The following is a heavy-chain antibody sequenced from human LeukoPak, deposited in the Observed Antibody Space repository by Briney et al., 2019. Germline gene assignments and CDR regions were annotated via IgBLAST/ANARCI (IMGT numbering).Heavy chain of an antibody. CDR3: ARGYSYYFDY. V-gene: IGHV4-59*01. CDR2: IYSSGST. D-gene: IGHD5-18*01. CDR1: GGSISNYY. J-gene: IGHJ4*02. Sequence: SETLSLTCTVSGGSISNYYWSWIRQPPGKGLEWIGYIYSSGSTNYNPSLKSRVTVSVDTSKSQFSLKLSSVSAADTAVYYCARGYSYYFDYWGQGTLVTVSS.